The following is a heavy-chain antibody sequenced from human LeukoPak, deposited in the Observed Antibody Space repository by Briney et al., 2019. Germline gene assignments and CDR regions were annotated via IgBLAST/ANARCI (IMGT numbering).Heavy chain of an antibody. Sequence: ASVKVSCKASGGTFSSYAISWVRQAPGQGLEWMGGIIPIFGTANYAQKFQGRVTITTDESTSTAYMELSSLRSEDTAVYYCARLRGGVGPCSGGTCPDWFDSWGQGTMVIVSS. J-gene: IGHJ5*01. CDR3: ARLRGGVGPCSGGTCPDWFDS. CDR1: GGTFSSYA. CDR2: IIPIFGTA. V-gene: IGHV1-69*05. D-gene: IGHD2-15*01.